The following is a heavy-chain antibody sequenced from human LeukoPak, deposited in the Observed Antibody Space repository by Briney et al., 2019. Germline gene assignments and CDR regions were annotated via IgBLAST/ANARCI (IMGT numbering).Heavy chain of an antibody. D-gene: IGHD4-23*01. CDR1: GFTFSSYA. CDR2: ISNSGDSTYYT. J-gene: IGHJ4*02. CDR3: ARGRPHGNDY. Sequence: GGSLRLSCAASGFTFSSYAMSWVRQAPGKGLEWVSTISNSGDSTYYTYYTDSVKGRFTISRDNSKNTLYLQMNSLRVEDTAVYYCARGRPHGNDYWGQGTLVTVSS. V-gene: IGHV3-23*01.